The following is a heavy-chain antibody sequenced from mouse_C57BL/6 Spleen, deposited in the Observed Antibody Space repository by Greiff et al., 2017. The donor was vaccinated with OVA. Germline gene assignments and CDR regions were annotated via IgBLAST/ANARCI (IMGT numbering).Heavy chain of an antibody. Sequence: EVQLQQSGTVLARPGASVKMSCKTSGYTFTSYWMHWVKQRPGQGLEWIGAIYPGNSDTSYNQKFKGKAKLTAVTSASTAYMELSSLTNEDSAVYYCTGGLLYYYAMDYWGQGTSVTVSS. D-gene: IGHD1-1*01. CDR2: IYPGNSDT. CDR3: TGGLLYYYAMDY. V-gene: IGHV1-5*01. CDR1: GYTFTSYW. J-gene: IGHJ4*01.